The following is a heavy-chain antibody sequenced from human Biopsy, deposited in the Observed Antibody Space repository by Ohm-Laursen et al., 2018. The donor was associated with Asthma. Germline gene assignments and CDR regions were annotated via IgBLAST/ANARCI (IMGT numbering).Heavy chain of an antibody. D-gene: IGHD5-24*01. J-gene: IGHJ4*02. CDR3: ARAKDGYNFDY. V-gene: IGHV4-30-2*01. CDR2: IYHSGST. Sequence: SETLSLTCAVSGGSISSGGYSWGWIRQPPGKGLEWIGYIYHSGSTYYNPSLKSRVTISVDRSKNQFSLKLSSVTAADTAVYYCARAKDGYNFDYWGQGTLVTVSS. CDR1: GGSISSGGYS.